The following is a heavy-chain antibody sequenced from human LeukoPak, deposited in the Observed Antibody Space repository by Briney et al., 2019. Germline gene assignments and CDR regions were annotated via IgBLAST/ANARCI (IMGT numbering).Heavy chain of an antibody. J-gene: IGHJ4*02. CDR1: GYSFTTHW. D-gene: IGHD5-24*01. Sequence: GESLKISCKGSGYSFTTHWIGWVRQMPGKGLEWMGIIYPGDSDTRYSPSFEGQVTISADKSISTAYLQWSSLKASDPASYYCARSEMATVLSQDYWGQGTLVTVSS. V-gene: IGHV5-51*01. CDR3: ARSEMATVLSQDY. CDR2: IYPGDSDT.